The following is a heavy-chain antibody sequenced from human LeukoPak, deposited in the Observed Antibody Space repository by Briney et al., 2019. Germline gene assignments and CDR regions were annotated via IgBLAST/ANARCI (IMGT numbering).Heavy chain of an antibody. CDR1: GFTVSSNY. V-gene: IGHV3-53*05. Sequence: GGSLRLSCAASGFTVSSNYMSWVRQAPGKGLEWVSVIYGGGSTYYADSVKGRFTISRDNSKNSLSLEMNSLRTEDTALYYCAKDSNTGGYSFGSWGQGTLVTVTS. D-gene: IGHD5-12*01. J-gene: IGHJ4*02. CDR3: AKDSNTGGYSFGS. CDR2: IYGGGST.